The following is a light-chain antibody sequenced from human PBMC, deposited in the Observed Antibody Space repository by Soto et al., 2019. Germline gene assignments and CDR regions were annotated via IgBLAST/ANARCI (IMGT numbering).Light chain of an antibody. J-gene: IGKJ2*01. Sequence: EIVLTQSPATLSLSPGERATLSCRASQSVSSYLAWYQQKPGQTPGLLIYDASSRATGIPARFSGSGSGTDFTLTISSLEPEDFAVYYCQHRSNWPPYTFGQGTKLEIK. V-gene: IGKV3-11*01. CDR3: QHRSNWPPYT. CDR2: DAS. CDR1: QSVSSY.